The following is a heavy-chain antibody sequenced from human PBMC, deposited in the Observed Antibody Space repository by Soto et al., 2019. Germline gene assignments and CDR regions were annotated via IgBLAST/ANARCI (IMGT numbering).Heavy chain of an antibody. D-gene: IGHD3-10*01. Sequence: PSENLSLTCTASGGSISSGGYYWSWIRQHPGKGLEWIGYIYYSGSTYYNPSLKSRVTISVDTSKNQFSLKLSSVTAADTALYYCARETGAKNWFDPWGQGTLVTVSS. CDR3: ARETGAKNWFDP. V-gene: IGHV4-31*03. J-gene: IGHJ5*02. CDR2: IYYSGST. CDR1: GGSISSGGYY.